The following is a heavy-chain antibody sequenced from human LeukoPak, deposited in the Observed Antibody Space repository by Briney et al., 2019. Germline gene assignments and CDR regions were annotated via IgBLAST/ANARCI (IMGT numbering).Heavy chain of an antibody. CDR2: LVYDGFYK. Sequence: PGRSPRLSCAASGFTFSSYGMHWVRQAPGKGLEWVALLVYDGFYKYYADSVNGRFTISRDDFRNTLYLQLSNLRAEDTAVYYCAKDLITMLRGSPMDVWGQGTTVTVSS. D-gene: IGHD3-10*01. CDR3: AKDLITMLRGSPMDV. V-gene: IGHV3-30*18. J-gene: IGHJ6*02. CDR1: GFTFSSYG.